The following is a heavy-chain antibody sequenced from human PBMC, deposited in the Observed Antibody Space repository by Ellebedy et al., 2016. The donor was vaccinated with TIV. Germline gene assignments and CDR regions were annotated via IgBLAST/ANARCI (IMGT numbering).Heavy chain of an antibody. Sequence: SETLSLTCAVSGGSLSDNYWTWIRQPPGKGLEWIGYLYYTGSTNYNPSLKSRVTISVNTPRNQFSLKLSSVTAADTAVYYCVSSASMDAFDLWGQGTMVIVSS. D-gene: IGHD3-16*01. CDR1: GGSLSDNY. J-gene: IGHJ3*01. CDR3: VSSASMDAFDL. CDR2: LYYTGST. V-gene: IGHV4-59*01.